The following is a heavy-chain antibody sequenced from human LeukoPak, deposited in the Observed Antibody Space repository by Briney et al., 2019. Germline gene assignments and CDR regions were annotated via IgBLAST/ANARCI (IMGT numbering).Heavy chain of an antibody. Sequence: GGSLRLSCAASGFTFDDYGMSWVRQAPGKGLEWVSGINWNGGSTGYADSVKGRFTISRDNAKNSLYLQMNSLRAEDTAVYYCAKRDGYFDWLSPFDYWGQGTLVTVSS. J-gene: IGHJ4*02. D-gene: IGHD3-9*01. V-gene: IGHV3-20*04. CDR3: AKRDGYFDWLSPFDY. CDR1: GFTFDDYG. CDR2: INWNGGST.